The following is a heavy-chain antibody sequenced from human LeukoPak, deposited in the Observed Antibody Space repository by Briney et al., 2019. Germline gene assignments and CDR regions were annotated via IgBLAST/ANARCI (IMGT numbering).Heavy chain of an antibody. CDR2: INPNSGGT. D-gene: IGHD4-17*01. J-gene: IGHJ5*02. CDR3: AREGDNDYGDYWFDP. V-gene: IGHV1-2*02. Sequence: ASVKVSCKASGYTFTGYYMHWVRQAPGQGLEWMGWINPNSGGTNYAQKFQGGVTMTRDTSISTAYMELSRLRSDDTAVYYCAREGDNDYGDYWFDPWGQGTLVTVSS. CDR1: GYTFTGYY.